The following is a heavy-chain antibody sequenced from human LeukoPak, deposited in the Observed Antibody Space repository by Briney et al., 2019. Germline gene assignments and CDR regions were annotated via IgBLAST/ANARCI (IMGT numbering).Heavy chain of an antibody. D-gene: IGHD1-1*01. J-gene: IGHJ4*02. CDR3: ARQSVDGRYTLDY. V-gene: IGHV5-51*01. CDR2: INPRDSDT. Sequence: GESLQISCKVSGYSFTTYWIGWVRQMPGKGLEWMGIINPRDSDTKYSPSFQGQVTISVDKSISTAYLQWSSLKASDTAMYYCARQSVDGRYTLDYWGQGTLVTVSS. CDR1: GYSFTTYW.